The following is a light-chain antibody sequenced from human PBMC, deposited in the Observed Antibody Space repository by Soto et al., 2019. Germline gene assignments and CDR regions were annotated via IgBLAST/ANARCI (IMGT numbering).Light chain of an antibody. J-gene: IGKJ1*01. CDR3: QHYNSYSEA. CDR2: KAS. CDR1: QSISSW. V-gene: IGKV1-5*03. Sequence: DIQMTQSPSTLSASVVDRVTISCRASQSISSWLAWYQQTPGKAPKLLIYKASTLKSGVPSRFSGSGSGTEFTLTISSLQPDDFATYYCQHYNSYSEAFGQGTKVDI.